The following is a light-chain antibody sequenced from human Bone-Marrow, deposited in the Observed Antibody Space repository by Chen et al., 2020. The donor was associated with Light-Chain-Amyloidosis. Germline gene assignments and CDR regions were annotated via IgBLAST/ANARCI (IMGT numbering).Light chain of an antibody. CDR2: LAS. CDR1: QSVSNN. Sequence: EILMTQSPATLSVSPGESATLSCRASQSVSNNLAWYQQKPGQAPRLLIYLASARVTGIPARFTGSGSGTEFSLTISSLQSEEFAVYYCQQYNTWPRTFGRGTRVEFK. CDR3: QQYNTWPRT. V-gene: IGKV3-15*01. J-gene: IGKJ1*01.